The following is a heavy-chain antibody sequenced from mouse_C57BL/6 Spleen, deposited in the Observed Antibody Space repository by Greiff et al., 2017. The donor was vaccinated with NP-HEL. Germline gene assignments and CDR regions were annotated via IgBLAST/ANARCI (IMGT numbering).Heavy chain of an antibody. CDR1: GYTFTEYT. CDR2: FYPGSGSI. V-gene: IGHV1-62-2*01. Sequence: QVQLQQSGAELVKPGASVKLSCKASGYTFTEYTIHWVKQRSGQGLEWIGWFYPGSGSIKYNEKFKDKATLTADKSSSTVYMELSRLTSEDSAVYFCSRHEEPARVGYSFSWFAYWGQGTLVTVSA. D-gene: IGHD2-2*01. J-gene: IGHJ3*01. CDR3: SRHEEPARVGYSFSWFAY.